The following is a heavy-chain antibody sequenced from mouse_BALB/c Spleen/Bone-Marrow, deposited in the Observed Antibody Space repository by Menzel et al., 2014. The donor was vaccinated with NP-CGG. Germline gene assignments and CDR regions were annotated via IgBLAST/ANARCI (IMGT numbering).Heavy chain of an antibody. Sequence: VQLHQSGTELVMPGASVKMSCKASGYAFTDRWIHWVKPRPGQGLEWIGAIDTSDSYTNYNQKFKGKATLTVDESSSTAYIHLSSLTSEDSAVYYCARGGDDFSLDYWGQRTSVTVSS. D-gene: IGHD2-4*01. CDR2: IDTSDSYT. V-gene: IGHV1-69*01. J-gene: IGHJ4*01. CDR3: ARGGDDFSLDY. CDR1: GYAFTDRW.